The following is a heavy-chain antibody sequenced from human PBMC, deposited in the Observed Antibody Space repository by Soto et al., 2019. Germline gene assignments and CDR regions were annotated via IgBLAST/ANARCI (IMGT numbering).Heavy chain of an antibody. Sequence: ALVKVFCKAPRDTFTSYYINWVRQAPGQGLEWMGVINPHGGSTAYAQKFKGRVTLTRDTSASTVYMEVSSLTSEDTAMYYCARSSGGNFGIIIEGTNWFAPWGQGTLVTVSS. CDR2: INPHGGST. J-gene: IGHJ5*02. D-gene: IGHD1-26*01. CDR3: ARSSGGNFGIIIEGTNWFAP. V-gene: IGHV1-46*01. CDR1: RDTFTSYY.